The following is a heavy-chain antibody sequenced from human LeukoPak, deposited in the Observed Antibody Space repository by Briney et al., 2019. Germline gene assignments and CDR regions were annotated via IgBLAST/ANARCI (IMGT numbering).Heavy chain of an antibody. D-gene: IGHD3-16*01. V-gene: IGHV4-39*07. CDR1: GGSISSSSYY. CDR2: IYYSGST. Sequence: SETLSLTCTVSGGSISSSSYYWGWMRQPPGKGLEWIGSIYYSGSTYYNPSLKSRVTISVDTSKNQFSLKLSSVTAADTAVYYCARDTSIGLDYWGQGTLVTVSS. J-gene: IGHJ4*02. CDR3: ARDTSIGLDY.